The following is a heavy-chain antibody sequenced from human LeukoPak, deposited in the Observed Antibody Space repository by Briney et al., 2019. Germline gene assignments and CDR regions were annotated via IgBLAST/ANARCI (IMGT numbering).Heavy chain of an antibody. V-gene: IGHV3-7*03. CDR2: IRQDGSDK. CDR1: GFTFSDYW. J-gene: IGHJ4*02. Sequence: GGSLRLSCAASGFTFSDYWMSWVRQAPGQGLEWVANIRQDGSDKYYVDSVKGRFTISRDNAKNSLYLQMNSLRAEDTAVYYCAREIRGYSYFDYWGQGTLVTVSS. CDR3: AREIRGYSYFDY. D-gene: IGHD1-26*01.